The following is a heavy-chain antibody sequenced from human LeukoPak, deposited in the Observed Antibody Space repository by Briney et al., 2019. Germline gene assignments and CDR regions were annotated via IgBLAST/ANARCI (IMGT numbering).Heavy chain of an antibody. J-gene: IGHJ4*02. V-gene: IGHV3-48*01. CDR1: GFTFSSYS. CDR2: IRSSSSTK. D-gene: IGHD3-10*01. Sequence: GGSLRLSCAASGFTFSSYSMHWVRQAPGKGLEWVAYIRSSSSTKYYADSVKGRFTISRDNAKNSLYLQMNSLRAEDTAVYYCAGAESGELWPLDYWGQGTLVTVSS. CDR3: AGAESGELWPLDY.